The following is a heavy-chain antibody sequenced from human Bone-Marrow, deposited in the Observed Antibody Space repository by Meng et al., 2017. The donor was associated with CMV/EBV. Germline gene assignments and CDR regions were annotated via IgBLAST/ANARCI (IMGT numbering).Heavy chain of an antibody. V-gene: IGHV3-48*03. J-gene: IGHJ6*02. CDR2: ISSSGSTI. Sequence: GESLKISCAASGFTFSSYEMNWVRQAPGKGLEWVSYISSSGSTIYYADSVKGRFTISRDNAKNSLYLQMNSLRAEDTAVYYCTTEGCSSTSCYSAYYYYYGMDVWGQGTTVTVSS. D-gene: IGHD2-2*01. CDR1: GFTFSSYE. CDR3: TTEGCSSTSCYSAYYYYYGMDV.